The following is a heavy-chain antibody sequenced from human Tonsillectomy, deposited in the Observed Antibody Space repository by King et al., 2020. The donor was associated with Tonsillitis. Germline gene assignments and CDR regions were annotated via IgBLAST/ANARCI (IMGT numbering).Heavy chain of an antibody. CDR2: ISGGGGST. J-gene: IGHJ4*02. CDR1: GFTFSSYA. Sequence: VQLVESGGGLVQPGGSLRLSCAASGFTFSSYAMSLVRQAPGKGLEWVAAISGGGGSTYYADSVKGRFTISRDNSKNTLFVQMNSLRAEDTAVYYCAKGPRLGVVPFDDWGQGTLVTVSS. CDR3: AKGPRLGVVPFDD. D-gene: IGHD3-3*01. V-gene: IGHV3-23*04.